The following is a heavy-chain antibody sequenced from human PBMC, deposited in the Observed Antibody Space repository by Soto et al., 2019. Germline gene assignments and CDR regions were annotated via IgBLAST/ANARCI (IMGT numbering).Heavy chain of an antibody. J-gene: IGHJ5*02. Sequence: SETLARTFIVSGGSISEKYWNWVRQPPGKGLELIGLIFANGHTDYNPSLKSRVTISVDASKNHFSLRLSSLTDAAAAVYSSARVAIYDFWSVYFARFDPWGQATLVTVSS. CDR1: GGSISEKY. V-gene: IGHV4-4*08. CDR3: ARVAIYDFWSVYFARFDP. D-gene: IGHD3-3*01. CDR2: IFANGHT.